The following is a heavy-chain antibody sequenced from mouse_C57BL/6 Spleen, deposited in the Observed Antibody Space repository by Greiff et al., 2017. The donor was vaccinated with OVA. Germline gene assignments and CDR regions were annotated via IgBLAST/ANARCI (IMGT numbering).Heavy chain of an antibody. D-gene: IGHD3-2*02. CDR2: IYPGDGDT. CDR3: ARSGYGGAMDY. V-gene: IGHV1-82*01. Sequence: QVQLKESGPELVKPGASVKISCKASGYAFSSSWMNWVKQRPGKGLEWIGRIYPGDGDTNYNGKFKGKATLTADKSSSTAYMKLSSLTSEDSAVYFCARSGYGGAMDYWGQGTSVTVSS. J-gene: IGHJ4*01. CDR1: GYAFSSSW.